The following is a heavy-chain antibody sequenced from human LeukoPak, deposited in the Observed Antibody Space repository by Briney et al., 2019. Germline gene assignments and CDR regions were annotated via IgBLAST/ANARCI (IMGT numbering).Heavy chain of an antibody. CDR3: ARGLGGSGSSPTTNLDY. CDR2: INHSGST. CDR1: GGSISNGDHY. V-gene: IGHV4-34*01. Sequence: SETLSLTCTVSGGSISNGDHYWSWIRQPPGKGLEWIGEINHSGSTNYNPSLKSRVTISVDTSKNQFSLKPSSVTAADTAVYYCARGLGGSGSSPTTNLDYWGQGTLVTVSS. J-gene: IGHJ4*02. D-gene: IGHD3-10*01.